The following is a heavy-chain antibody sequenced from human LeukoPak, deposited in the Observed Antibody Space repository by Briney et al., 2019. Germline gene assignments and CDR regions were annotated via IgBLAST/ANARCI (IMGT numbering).Heavy chain of an antibody. CDR2: ISYDGSNK. V-gene: IGHV3-30-3*01. D-gene: IGHD5-24*01. CDR1: GFTFSSYA. CDR3: ARAEITDY. J-gene: IGHJ4*02. Sequence: GRSLRLSCAASGFTFSSYAMHWVRQAPGKGLEWVAVISYDGSNKYYADSVKGRFTISRDNSKNTLYLQMNSLRAEDTAVYYCARAEITDYWGQGTLVTVSS.